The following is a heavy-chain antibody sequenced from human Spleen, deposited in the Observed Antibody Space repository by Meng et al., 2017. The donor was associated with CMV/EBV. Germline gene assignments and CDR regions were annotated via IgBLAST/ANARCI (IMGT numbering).Heavy chain of an antibody. CDR2: INPNSGGT. CDR1: GYTFTGYY. D-gene: IGHD3-22*01. V-gene: IGHV1-2*02. CDR3: ARDYYYDSSGYYY. J-gene: IGHJ4*02. Sequence: ASGYTFTGYYMHWVRQAPGQGLEWMGWINPNSGGTNYAQKFQDRVTMTRDTSISTAYMELSRLRSDDTAVYYCARDYYYDSSGYYYWGQGTLVTVSS.